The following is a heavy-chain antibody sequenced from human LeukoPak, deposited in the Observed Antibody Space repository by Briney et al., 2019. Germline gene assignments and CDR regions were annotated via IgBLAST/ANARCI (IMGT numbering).Heavy chain of an antibody. D-gene: IGHD3-22*01. Sequence: GGSLGFSCEDSEITFRGYALSWFGKAPGKGRKWASGIRISGGSTFYADSVKGRFTISRDDAKNSMYLQMNSLRAEDTAVYYCARQRGYDSSQEYYYYMDVWGKGTTVTISS. J-gene: IGHJ6*03. CDR3: ARQRGYDSSQEYYYYMDV. CDR2: IRISGGST. V-gene: IGHV3-23*01. CDR1: EITFRGYA.